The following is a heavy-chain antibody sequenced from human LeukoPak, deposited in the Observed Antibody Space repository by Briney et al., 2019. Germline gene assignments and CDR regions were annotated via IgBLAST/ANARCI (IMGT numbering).Heavy chain of an antibody. J-gene: IGHJ5*02. CDR3: ARHSDNGGVDGFDR. V-gene: IGHV4-39*01. D-gene: IGHD3-3*01. CDR1: GGSITSHSCF. Sequence: SETLSLTCSVSGGSITSHSCFWGWIRQPPGKGLEWIGSISSSGTTYYNPSLRSRVTISVDTSKNQFSLKLSSMTAADTAVYYCARHSDNGGVDGFDRWGQGTLVTVSS. CDR2: ISSSGTT.